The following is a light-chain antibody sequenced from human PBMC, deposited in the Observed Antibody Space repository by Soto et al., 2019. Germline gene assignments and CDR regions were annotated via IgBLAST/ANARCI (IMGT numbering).Light chain of an antibody. CDR3: SSYTTSSTVL. J-gene: IGLJ2*01. Sequence: QSVLTQPASVSGSPGQSITISCTGTSSDVGAYNYVSWYQQHPGKAPKLMIYDVSNRPSGVSNRFSGSKSGNTASLTISGLQAEDEAEYYCSSYTTSSTVLFGGGTKLTVL. V-gene: IGLV2-14*01. CDR2: DVS. CDR1: SSDVGAYNY.